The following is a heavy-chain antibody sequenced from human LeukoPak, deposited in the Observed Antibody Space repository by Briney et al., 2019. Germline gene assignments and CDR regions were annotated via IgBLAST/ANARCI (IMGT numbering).Heavy chain of an antibody. Sequence: GGSLRLSCAASGFTFSRYWMHWVRQAPGKGLVWVSRINSDGRSTNYTDSVKGRFTISRDNAKNTLYLQMNSLRAEDTAVYYCARDRYFDSSGYYLPYFQHWGQGTLVTVSS. J-gene: IGHJ1*01. V-gene: IGHV3-74*01. D-gene: IGHD3-22*01. CDR3: ARDRYFDSSGYYLPYFQH. CDR2: INSDGRST. CDR1: GFTFSRYW.